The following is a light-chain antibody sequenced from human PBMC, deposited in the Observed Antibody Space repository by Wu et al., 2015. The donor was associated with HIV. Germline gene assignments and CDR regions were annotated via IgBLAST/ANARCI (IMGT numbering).Light chain of an antibody. CDR3: QQFGDWPLT. V-gene: IGKV3-11*01. CDR1: QSVRST. CDR2: DAS. Sequence: EIVLTQSPATLTLSPGERATLSCRASQSVRSTLAWYQHRPGQTPRLLIYDASHRATGIPARFSGSGSGTDFTLSISSLEPEDFAVYYCQQFGDWPLTFGQGTRLEIK. J-gene: IGKJ5*01.